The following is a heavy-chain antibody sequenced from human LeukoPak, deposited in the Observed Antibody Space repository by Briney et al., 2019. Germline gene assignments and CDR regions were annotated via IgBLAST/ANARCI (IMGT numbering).Heavy chain of an antibody. Sequence: ASVTVSCKASGYTFTGYYMHWVRQAPGHRLEWMGWINANSGGTKYAQKFQGRVTMTRDTSISPAYMELSRLRSDDTAVYYCARVMYSSSWHYFDYWGQGTLVTVSS. CDR2: INANSGGT. CDR1: GYTFTGYY. D-gene: IGHD6-13*01. V-gene: IGHV1-2*02. J-gene: IGHJ4*02. CDR3: ARVMYSSSWHYFDY.